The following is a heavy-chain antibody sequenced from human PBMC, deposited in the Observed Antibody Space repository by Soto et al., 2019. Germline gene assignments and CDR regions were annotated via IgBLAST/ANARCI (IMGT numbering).Heavy chain of an antibody. CDR2: LIPNFDTP. Sequence: QVHLVQSGAEVKKPGSSVKVSCKTSGGSFNNYAVSWVRQAPGQGLEWMGGLIPNFDTPNYAQKFQDRGTIIADESTSTVYIEMRSLRSNDTAVYYCAVAMVREILIFESSGMHVWGQGTTVIVSS. D-gene: IGHD3-10*01. CDR1: GGSFNNYA. V-gene: IGHV1-69*01. CDR3: AVAMVREILIFESSGMHV. J-gene: IGHJ6*02.